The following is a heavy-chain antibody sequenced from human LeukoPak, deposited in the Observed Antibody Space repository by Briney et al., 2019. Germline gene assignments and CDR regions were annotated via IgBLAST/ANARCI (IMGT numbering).Heavy chain of an antibody. J-gene: IGHJ3*02. CDR2: ISGGGGNT. D-gene: IGHD1-26*01. V-gene: IGHV3-23*01. CDR3: GKNRYSGSLSPFDI. CDR1: KFAFSSYA. Sequence: GGSLRLSCAASKFAFSSYAMSWVRQAPGKGLEWVSAISGGGGNTYYADSVKGRFTIPRDNSKNTLYLQMNSLRAEDTAVYYCGKNRYSGSLSPFDIWGQGTMVTVSS.